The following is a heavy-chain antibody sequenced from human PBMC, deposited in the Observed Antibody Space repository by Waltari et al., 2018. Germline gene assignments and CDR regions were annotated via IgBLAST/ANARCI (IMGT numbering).Heavy chain of an antibody. V-gene: IGHV4-59*01. CDR3: ARVSRIAAAGKLTVLHWYFDL. Sequence: QVQLQDSSPGLVKPSETLSLTCTVSGGSISSYYWSWIRQPPGQGLEWIGYIYYSGRTNYSPSLKSRVTISVDTSKNQFSLKLSSVTAADTSVYDCARVSRIAAAGKLTVLHWYFDLWGRGTLVTVSS. CDR1: GGSISSYY. D-gene: IGHD6-13*01. J-gene: IGHJ2*01. CDR2: IYYSGRT.